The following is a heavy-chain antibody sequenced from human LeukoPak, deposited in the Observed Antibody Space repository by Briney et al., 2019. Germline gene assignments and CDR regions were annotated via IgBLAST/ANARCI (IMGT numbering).Heavy chain of an antibody. CDR2: ISTYNGNT. Sequence: GASVKVSCTASGNSSSSDGISWVRQAPGQGLEWMGWISTYNGNTNYAQKFQGRVTMTTDTSTNTAYMELRSLRSDDTVVYYCARDLDYYGSSGFGWCDPWGQGTLVTVSS. J-gene: IGHJ5*02. CDR3: ARDLDYYGSSGFGWCDP. CDR1: GNSSSSDG. D-gene: IGHD3-22*01. V-gene: IGHV1-18*01.